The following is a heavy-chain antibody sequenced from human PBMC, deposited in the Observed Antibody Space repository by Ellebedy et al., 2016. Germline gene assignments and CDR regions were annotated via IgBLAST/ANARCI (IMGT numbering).Heavy chain of an antibody. CDR2: IWYDGSNK. Sequence: GESLKISXAASGFTFSSYGMHWVRQAPGKGLEWVAVIWYDGSNKYYADSVKGRFTISRDNSKNTLYLQMNSLRAEDTAVYYCARGEYDFWSGYYPVYWGQGTLVTVSS. V-gene: IGHV3-33*01. CDR1: GFTFSSYG. J-gene: IGHJ4*02. CDR3: ARGEYDFWSGYYPVY. D-gene: IGHD3-3*01.